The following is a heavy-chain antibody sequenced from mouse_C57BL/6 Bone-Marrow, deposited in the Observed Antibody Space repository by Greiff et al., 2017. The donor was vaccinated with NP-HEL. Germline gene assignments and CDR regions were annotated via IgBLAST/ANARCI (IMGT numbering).Heavy chain of an antibody. Sequence: VQLQQSGAELVRPGTSVKMSCKASGYTFTNYWIGWAKQRPGHGLAWIGDIYPGGGYTNYNDKFTGTATLTSDKSSSTPYMQFSSLTSEDSAIYYCARKGDWDGFAYWGQGTLVTVSA. V-gene: IGHV1-63*01. CDR3: ARKGDWDGFAY. CDR2: IYPGGGYT. CDR1: GYTFTNYW. D-gene: IGHD4-1*01. J-gene: IGHJ3*01.